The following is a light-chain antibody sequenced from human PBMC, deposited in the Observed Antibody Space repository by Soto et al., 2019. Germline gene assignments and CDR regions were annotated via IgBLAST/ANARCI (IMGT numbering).Light chain of an antibody. CDR2: GAS. CDR1: QSVSSTY. CDR3: QHYGSSSWT. V-gene: IGKV3-20*01. J-gene: IGKJ1*01. Sequence: EIVLTQSPGTLSLSPGERATLSCRASQSVSSTYLAWYQQKPGQAPRLLIFGASIRAAGIPDRFSGSGSGTVFTLTISRVEPEDFALYYCQHYGSSSWTFGQGTRVDI.